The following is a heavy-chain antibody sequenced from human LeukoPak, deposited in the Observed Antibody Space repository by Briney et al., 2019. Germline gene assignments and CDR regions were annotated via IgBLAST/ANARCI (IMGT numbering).Heavy chain of an antibody. Sequence: PSETLSLTCAVYGGSFSGYYWSWIRQPPGKGLEWIGEINHSGSTNYNPSLKSRVTISVDTSKNPFSLKLSSVTAADTAVYYCARHKGWPRKAYCGGDCYSGSHYFDYWGQGTLVTVSS. V-gene: IGHV4-34*01. CDR2: INHSGST. J-gene: IGHJ4*02. CDR3: ARHKGWPRKAYCGGDCYSGSHYFDY. D-gene: IGHD2-21*02. CDR1: GGSFSGYY.